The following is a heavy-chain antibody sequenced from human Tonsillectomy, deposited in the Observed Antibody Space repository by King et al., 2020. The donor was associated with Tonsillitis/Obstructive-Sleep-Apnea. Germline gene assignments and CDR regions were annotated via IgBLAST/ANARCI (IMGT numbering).Heavy chain of an antibody. D-gene: IGHD2-15*01. CDR2: IYDSGST. J-gene: IGHJ3*02. CDR1: GGSISNYY. CDR3: ARDLVLEAGGDAFDI. Sequence: HVQLQESGPGLVKPSETLSLTCTVSGGSISNYYWSWIRQPPGKGLEWIGYIYDSGSTHYNPSLKSRVTISVDTSNNRFSLKLSSVTAADTAVYYCARDLVLEAGGDAFDIWGQGTMVTVSS. V-gene: IGHV4-59*01.